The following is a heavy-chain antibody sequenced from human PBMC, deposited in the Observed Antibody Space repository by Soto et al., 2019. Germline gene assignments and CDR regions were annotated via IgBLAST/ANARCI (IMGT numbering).Heavy chain of an antibody. V-gene: IGHV4-59*08. Sequence: SETLSLTCTVSGGSISNYYWSWIRQPPGKGLEWIGLIYYSGTTDFSPSLKSRVTMSVDTSKNQFSLKLTSVAAADTAVYYCARTLYGDYAYDYWGQGTLVTVSS. CDR3: ARTLYGDYAYDY. CDR2: IYYSGTT. D-gene: IGHD4-17*01. CDR1: GGSISNYY. J-gene: IGHJ4*02.